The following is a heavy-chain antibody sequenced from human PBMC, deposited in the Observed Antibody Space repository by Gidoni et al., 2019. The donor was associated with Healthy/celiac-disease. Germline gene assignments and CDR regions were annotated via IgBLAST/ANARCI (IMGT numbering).Heavy chain of an antibody. CDR1: GFTFGDYA. CDR3: TRHHLYYYDSSGYYNY. V-gene: IGHV3-49*04. D-gene: IGHD3-22*01. J-gene: IGHJ4*02. CDR2: IRSKAYGGTT. Sequence: EVQLVEYGGGLVQPGRSLRLSCTASGFTFGDYALSWVRQAPGKGLEWVGFIRSKAYGGTTEYAASVKGRFTISRDDSKSIAYLQMNSLKTEDTAVYYCTRHHLYYYDSSGYYNYWGQGTLVTVSS.